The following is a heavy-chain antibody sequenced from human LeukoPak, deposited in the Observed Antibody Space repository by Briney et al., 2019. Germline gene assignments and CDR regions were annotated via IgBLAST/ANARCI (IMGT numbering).Heavy chain of an antibody. V-gene: IGHV3-23*01. J-gene: IGHJ3*02. CDR2: MSGSGGTT. CDR3: AQTLGYCSSTSCQGAFDI. Sequence: PGGSLRLSCAASEFTFSSYAMSWVRQAPGKGLEWVSTMSGSGGTTYYADSVKGWFTISRDNSKNTLYLQMNSLRAEDTAVYYCAQTLGYCSSTSCQGAFDIWGQGTMVTVSS. CDR1: EFTFSSYA. D-gene: IGHD2-2*01.